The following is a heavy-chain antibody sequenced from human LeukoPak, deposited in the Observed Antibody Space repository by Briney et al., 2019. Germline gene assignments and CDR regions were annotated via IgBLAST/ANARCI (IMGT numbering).Heavy chain of an antibody. CDR2: IESDGSRT. CDR3: ARDTYYYNSSAFYHYYYGMDV. Sequence: GGSLRLSCAASGFTFSNCWMHWVRQVPGKGLGWVSRIESDGSRTRYADSVKGRFTISRDNAKNTLDLQMNSLRAEDTAVYYCARDTYYYNSSAFYHYYYGMDVWGQGTTVTVSS. J-gene: IGHJ6*02. V-gene: IGHV3-74*01. CDR1: GFTFSNCW. D-gene: IGHD3-22*01.